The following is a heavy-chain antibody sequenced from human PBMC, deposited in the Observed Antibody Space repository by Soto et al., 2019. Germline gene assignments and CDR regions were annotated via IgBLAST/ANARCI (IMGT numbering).Heavy chain of an antibody. V-gene: IGHV3-30*18. J-gene: IGHJ6*02. D-gene: IGHD3-10*01. Sequence: GGSLRLSCAASVFTFSSYGMHWVRQAPGKGLECVAVISYDGSNNYYAASVKGRFTISRDNSKNTLYLQMNSLRAEDTAVYYCEKDRDEYYYYYGMDVWGQGTKVTVSS. CDR1: VFTFSSYG. CDR2: ISYDGSNN. CDR3: EKDRDEYYYYYGMDV.